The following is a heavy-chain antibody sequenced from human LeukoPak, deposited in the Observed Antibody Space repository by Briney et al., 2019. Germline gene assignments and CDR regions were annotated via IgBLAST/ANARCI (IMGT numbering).Heavy chain of an antibody. Sequence: ASVKVSCKASGYTFTNYYIHWVRQAPGQGLEWMGLINPGGDNTDNAQNFQGRVTMTRDTSTSTVYMGLSSLRSEDTAVYYCARIRDGYNDAYDIWGQGTMVTVS. D-gene: IGHD5-24*01. CDR1: GYTFTNYY. CDR3: ARIRDGYNDAYDI. CDR2: INPGGDNT. J-gene: IGHJ3*02. V-gene: IGHV1-46*01.